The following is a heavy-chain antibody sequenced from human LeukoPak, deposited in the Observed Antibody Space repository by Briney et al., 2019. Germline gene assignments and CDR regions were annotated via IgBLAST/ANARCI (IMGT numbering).Heavy chain of an antibody. Sequence: SGTLSPTCVVYVGSFSGYYCSWIRQPPWKGLEWMGEINHSGSTKYNPSLKSRVTISVGTSKNQFSLKLSSVTAADTALYYLARAADILTVYWGQRFVTCGHGAPGTVSS. J-gene: IGHJ1*01. V-gene: IGHV4-34*01. CDR3: ARAADILTVYWGQRFVT. CDR2: INHSGST. CDR1: VGSFSGYY. D-gene: IGHD3-9*01.